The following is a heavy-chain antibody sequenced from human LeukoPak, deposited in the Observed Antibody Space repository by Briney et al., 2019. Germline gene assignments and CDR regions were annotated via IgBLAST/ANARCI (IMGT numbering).Heavy chain of an antibody. J-gene: IGHJ5*02. CDR2: IYYSGST. CDR1: GGSISSSRDY. Sequence: SETLSLTCIVSGGSISSSRDYWAWIRQPPGKGLEWIANIYYSGSTYYSPSLKSRVIISVDTSKNQFSLKLSSVTAADTAVYYCANLISPGWFAPWGQGTLVTVSP. V-gene: IGHV4-39*01. CDR3: ANLISPGWFAP.